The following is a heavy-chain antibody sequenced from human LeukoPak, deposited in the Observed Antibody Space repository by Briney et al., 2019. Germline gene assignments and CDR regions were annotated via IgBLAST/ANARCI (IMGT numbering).Heavy chain of an antibody. CDR3: AKDPSSSSGFDP. CDR1: GFTFSSYS. J-gene: IGHJ5*02. Sequence: PGGSLRLSCAASGFTFSSYSMNWVRQAPGKGLEWVSSISSSSSYIYYADSVKGRFTISRDNAKNSLYLQMNSLRAEDTAVYYCAKDPSSSSGFDPWGQGTLVTVSS. D-gene: IGHD6-6*01. V-gene: IGHV3-21*01. CDR2: ISSSSSYI.